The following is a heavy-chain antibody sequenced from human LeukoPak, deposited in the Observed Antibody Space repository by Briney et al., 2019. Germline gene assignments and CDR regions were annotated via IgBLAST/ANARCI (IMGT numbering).Heavy chain of an antibody. D-gene: IGHD6-19*01. CDR2: IYYSGST. V-gene: IGHV4-59*01. Sequence: SETLSLTCTVSGGSISSYYWSWIRQPPGKGLEWIGYIYYSGSTNYNPSLTSRVTISVDTSKNQFSLKLSSVTAADTAVYYCATGPSGYYYYGMDVWGKGTTVTVSS. J-gene: IGHJ6*04. CDR1: GGSISSYY. CDR3: ATGPSGYYYYGMDV.